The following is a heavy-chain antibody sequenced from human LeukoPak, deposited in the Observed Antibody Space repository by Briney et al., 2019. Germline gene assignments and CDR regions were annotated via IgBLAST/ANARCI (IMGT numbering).Heavy chain of an antibody. Sequence: SQTLSLTCAVSGGSISNGGYSWSWIRQPPGKGVEWIGYIYHSGSTYYNPSLKSRVTISVDRSKNQFSLKLSSVTAADTAVYYCARGVSGGVFDYWGQGTLVTVSS. CDR1: GGSISNGGYS. CDR3: ARGVSGGVFDY. D-gene: IGHD3-3*01. J-gene: IGHJ4*02. CDR2: IYHSGST. V-gene: IGHV4-30-2*01.